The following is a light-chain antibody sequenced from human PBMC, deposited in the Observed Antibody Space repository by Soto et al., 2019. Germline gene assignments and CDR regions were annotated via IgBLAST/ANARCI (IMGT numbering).Light chain of an antibody. CDR3: QQNIMWLPYT. CDR2: AAS. Sequence: IVLTQSPITLSLSPGETATLSCRASRSVSSNLAWYQHRPGQAPRLLIYAASARATGVPARFSGSGSGTDYILTISSLQSEDSAVYYCQQNIMWLPYTFGQGNKLEIK. CDR1: RSVSSN. J-gene: IGKJ2*01. V-gene: IGKV3-15*01.